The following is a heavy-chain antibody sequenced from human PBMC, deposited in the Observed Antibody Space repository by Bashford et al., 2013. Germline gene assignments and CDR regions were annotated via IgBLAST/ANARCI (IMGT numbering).Heavy chain of an antibody. CDR3: ARVTTSTEPYFDY. V-gene: IGHV4-4*02. D-gene: IGHD3-3*01. CDR2: VHHTGDT. J-gene: IGHJ4*01. Sequence: SSETLSLTCVVSGDSINTNSWWSWIRQPPGKGLEWIGEVHHTGDTNYNPSLTSRLAISLDKSKNQFSLKLTSVTAADTAVYYCARVTTSTEPYFDYWGHGTLVTVSS. CDR1: GDSINTNSW.